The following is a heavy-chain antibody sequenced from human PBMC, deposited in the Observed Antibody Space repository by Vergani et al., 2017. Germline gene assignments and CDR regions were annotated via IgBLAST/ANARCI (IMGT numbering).Heavy chain of an antibody. D-gene: IGHD3-10*01. V-gene: IGHV1-18*01. CDR2: ISAYNGNT. Sequence: QVQLVQSGAEVKKPGASVKVSCKASGYTFTSYGISWVRPAPGQGLEWMGWISAYNGNTNYAQKLQGRVTMTTDTSTSTAYMELRSLRSDDTAVYYCAREKGVLLAGYYYGMDVWGQGTTVTVSS. CDR1: GYTFTSYG. CDR3: AREKGVLLAGYYYGMDV. J-gene: IGHJ6*02.